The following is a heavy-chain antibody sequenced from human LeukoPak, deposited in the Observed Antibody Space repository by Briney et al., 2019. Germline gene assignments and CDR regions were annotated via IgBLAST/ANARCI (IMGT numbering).Heavy chain of an antibody. V-gene: IGHV3-30-3*01. J-gene: IGHJ4*02. D-gene: IGHD2-21*02. Sequence: GGSLRLSCAASGFTFSTYAIHWVRQAPGKGLEWEAVISSDGNNKYYADSVKGRFTISRDNSKNTLYLQMNSLRAEDTAVYYCARIRVTYFDYWGQGTLVTVSS. CDR2: ISSDGNNK. CDR1: GFTFSTYA. CDR3: ARIRVTYFDY.